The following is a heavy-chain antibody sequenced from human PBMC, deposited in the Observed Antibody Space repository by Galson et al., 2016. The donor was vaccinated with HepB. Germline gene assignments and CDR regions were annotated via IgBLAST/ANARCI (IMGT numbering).Heavy chain of an antibody. CDR1: GYTFTNFI. Sequence: SVKVSCKASGYTFTNFIISWVRQAPGQGLEWMGWISPYNGDTKYAQKFQGRVAMTTDTSTNTAYMELRSLTSDDTAVYYCARVFDYGDDRSGWFDPWGQGALVTVSS. D-gene: IGHD4-17*01. J-gene: IGHJ5*02. CDR3: ARVFDYGDDRSGWFDP. V-gene: IGHV1-18*01. CDR2: ISPYNGDT.